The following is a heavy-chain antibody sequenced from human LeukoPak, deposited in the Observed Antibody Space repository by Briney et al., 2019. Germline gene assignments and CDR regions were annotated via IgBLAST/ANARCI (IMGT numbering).Heavy chain of an antibody. CDR3: ARDRTRPYY. CDR1: GFTFSTYW. J-gene: IGHJ4*02. CDR2: IKEDGSEK. D-gene: IGHD3-16*01. Sequence: PGGSLRLSCAASGFTFSTYWMTWVRQAPGKGLEWVANIKEDGSEKYYVDSEKGRFTISRDNAKNSLYLQMNSLRVEDTAVYYCARDRTRPYYWGQGTLVTVSS. V-gene: IGHV3-7*01.